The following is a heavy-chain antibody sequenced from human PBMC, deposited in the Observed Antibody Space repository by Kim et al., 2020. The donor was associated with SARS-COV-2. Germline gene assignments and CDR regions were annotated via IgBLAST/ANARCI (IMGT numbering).Heavy chain of an antibody. V-gene: IGHV3-30*18. CDR1: GFTFSSYG. CDR3: AKDRAPTDAFDI. CDR2: ISYDGSNK. Sequence: GGSLRLSCAASGFTFSSYGMHWVRQAPGKGLEWVAVISYDGSNKYYADSVKGRFTISRDNSKNTLYLQMNSLRAEDTAVYYCAKDRAPTDAFDIWGQGT. J-gene: IGHJ3*02. D-gene: IGHD1-26*01.